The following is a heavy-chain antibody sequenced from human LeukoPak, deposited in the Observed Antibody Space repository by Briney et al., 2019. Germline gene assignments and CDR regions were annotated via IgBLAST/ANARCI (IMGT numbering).Heavy chain of an antibody. Sequence: PSQTLSLTCTVSGGSISSGGYYWSWIRQHPEKGLEWIGYIHYSGSTYYHPSLKSRVSMSVDTSRNQFSLKLNSVTAADTAVYYCACGSNNWYNWFDPWGQGTLVTVSS. CDR3: ACGSNNWYNWFDP. CDR2: IHYSGST. V-gene: IGHV4-31*03. CDR1: GGSISSGGYY. D-gene: IGHD1-1*01. J-gene: IGHJ5*02.